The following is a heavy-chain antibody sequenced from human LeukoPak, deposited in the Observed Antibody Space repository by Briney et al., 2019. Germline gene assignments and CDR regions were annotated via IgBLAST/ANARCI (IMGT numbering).Heavy chain of an antibody. V-gene: IGHV4-34*01. Sequence: ASETLSLTCAVYGGSFSGYYWSWIRQPPGKGLEWIGEINHSGSTNYNPSLKSRVTISVDTSKNQFSLKLSSVTAADTALYYCARGITSYYYGSGSYFDYWGQGTLVTVSS. CDR2: INHSGST. CDR3: ARGITSYYYGSGSYFDY. D-gene: IGHD3-10*01. CDR1: GGSFSGYY. J-gene: IGHJ4*02.